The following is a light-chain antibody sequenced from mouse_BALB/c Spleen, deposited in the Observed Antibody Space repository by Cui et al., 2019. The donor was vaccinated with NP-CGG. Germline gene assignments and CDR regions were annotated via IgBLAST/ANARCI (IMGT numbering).Light chain of an antibody. CDR1: TGAVTTYNY. CDR3: ALWYSNHWV. J-gene: IGLJ1*01. Sequence: AVVTQESAPTTSPGETVTLTCRSSTGAVTTYNYANWVQEKPDHLFTGLIGGTNNRPPGVPARFSGSLIGDKAALTITGAQTEDEAIYFCALWYSNHWVFGGGTKLTVL. CDR2: GTN. V-gene: IGLV1*01.